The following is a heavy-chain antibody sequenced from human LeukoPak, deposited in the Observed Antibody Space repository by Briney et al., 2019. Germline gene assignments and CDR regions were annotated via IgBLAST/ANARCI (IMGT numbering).Heavy chain of an antibody. D-gene: IGHD3-3*01. CDR2: INSDGSST. V-gene: IGHV3-74*01. Sequence: GGSLRLSCAASGFTFSSYWMHWVRQAPGKGLVWVSRINSDGSSTSYADSVKGRFTISRDNSKNTLYLQMNSLRAEDTAVYYCAKDGLLRFLEWHPGWFDPWGQGTLVTVSS. J-gene: IGHJ5*02. CDR1: GFTFSSYW. CDR3: AKDGLLRFLEWHPGWFDP.